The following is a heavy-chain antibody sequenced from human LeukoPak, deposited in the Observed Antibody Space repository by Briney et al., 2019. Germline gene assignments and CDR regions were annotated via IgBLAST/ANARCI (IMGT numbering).Heavy chain of an antibody. D-gene: IGHD3-22*01. CDR3: SRGTGYYSEGYFQH. J-gene: IGHJ1*01. V-gene: IGHV4-59*01. CDR1: GGSISSYY. Sequence: SETLSLTCTVSGGSISSYYWSWIRQPSGKGLEWSGYIYYSGSTNYNPSLKSRVTISVDTSKNQFSLKLSSVTAADTAVYYCSRGTGYYSEGYFQHWGQGTLVTVSS. CDR2: IYYSGST.